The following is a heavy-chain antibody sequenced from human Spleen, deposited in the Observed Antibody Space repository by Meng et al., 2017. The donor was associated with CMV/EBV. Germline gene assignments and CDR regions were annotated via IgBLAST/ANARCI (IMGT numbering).Heavy chain of an antibody. J-gene: IGHJ4*02. CDR3: ARGRGDDLWSGFYYYFDN. CDR2: IYYSGST. V-gene: IGHV4-59*01. Sequence: SETLSLTCTVSGVSISNFYWGWIRQPPGGGLEWLGNIYYSGSTNYNPSLKSRVTMSVDTSRSQFSLNLTSVTAADTAIYYCARGRGDDLWSGFYYYFDNWGQGALVTVSS. D-gene: IGHD3-3*01. CDR1: GVSISNFY.